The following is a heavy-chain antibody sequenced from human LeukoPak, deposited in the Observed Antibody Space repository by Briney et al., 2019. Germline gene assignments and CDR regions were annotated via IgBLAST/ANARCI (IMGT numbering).Heavy chain of an antibody. CDR3: ARDGLAGVRGINWFDP. CDR2: MYHSGST. Sequence: PSETLSLTCAVSGGSISSSNWWSWVRQPPGKGLEWIGEMYHSGSTNYNPSLKSRVTISLDNSKNQFSLRLSSVTAADTAVYYCARDGLAGVRGINWFDPWGQGTLVTVSS. J-gene: IGHJ5*02. D-gene: IGHD3-10*01. V-gene: IGHV4-4*02. CDR1: GGSISSSNW.